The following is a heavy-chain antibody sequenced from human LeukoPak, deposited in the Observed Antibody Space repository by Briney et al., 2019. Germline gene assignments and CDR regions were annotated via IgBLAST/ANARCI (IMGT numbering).Heavy chain of an antibody. J-gene: IGHJ4*02. Sequence: PGESLKISCKGSGYSFSTYWIGWVRRMPGKGLELMGIIYPGDSDTTYSPSFQGQVTISVDKSISTAYPQWSTLKASDTAMYYCARRVNSGYYFDYWAQGTLVTVSS. D-gene: IGHD3-22*01. CDR3: ARRVNSGYYFDY. V-gene: IGHV5-51*01. CDR2: IYPGDSDT. CDR1: GYSFSTYW.